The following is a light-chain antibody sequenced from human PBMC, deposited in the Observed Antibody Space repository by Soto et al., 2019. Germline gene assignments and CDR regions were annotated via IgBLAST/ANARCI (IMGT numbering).Light chain of an antibody. CDR3: QQVNIYPIT. CDR2: PAS. V-gene: IGKV1-9*01. CDR1: QDIKSY. J-gene: IGKJ5*01. Sequence: DIQITQSPPTVWPSVVDRVSITCRASQDIKSYLAWYQQKPGKAPKLLIYPASTLQSGVPSRFSGSGSGTEFTLTISSLQPEDFATYHCQQVNIYPITFGQGTRLEIK.